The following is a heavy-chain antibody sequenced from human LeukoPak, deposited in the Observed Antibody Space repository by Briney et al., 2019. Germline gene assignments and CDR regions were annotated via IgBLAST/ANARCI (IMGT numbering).Heavy chain of an antibody. CDR3: GTRAY. V-gene: IGHV3-7*01. Sequence: PGGSLRLSCAASGFTFSSYGMHWVRQAPGKGLEWVANIKQDGSEKYYVDSVKGRFTISRDNAKNSLYLQMSSLRVEDTAVYYCGTRAYWGQGTLVTVSS. CDR1: GFTFSSYG. J-gene: IGHJ4*02. CDR2: IKQDGSEK.